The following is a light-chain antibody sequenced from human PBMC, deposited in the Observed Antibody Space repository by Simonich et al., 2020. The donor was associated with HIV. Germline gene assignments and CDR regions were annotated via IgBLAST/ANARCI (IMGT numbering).Light chain of an antibody. CDR3: QQYNRWPPWT. CDR2: GAS. Sequence: EIVMTQSPATLSVSPGERATLSCRASQSVSSNLAWYQQKPGQAPRLLIYGASTRAPGIPGRFSGSGSGTEFTLTISSLQSEDFAVYYCQQYNRWPPWTFGQGTKVEIK. V-gene: IGKV3D-15*01. J-gene: IGKJ1*01. CDR1: QSVSSN.